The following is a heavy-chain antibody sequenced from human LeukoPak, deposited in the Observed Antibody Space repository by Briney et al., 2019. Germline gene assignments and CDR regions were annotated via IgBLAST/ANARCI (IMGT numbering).Heavy chain of an antibody. J-gene: IGHJ5*02. V-gene: IGHV1-69*05. CDR2: IIPIFGTA. CDR1: GGTFSSYA. CDR3: ARADGDFWSGYSPGYNWFDP. D-gene: IGHD3-3*01. Sequence: ASVTVSCKASGGTFSSYAISWVRQAPGQGLEWMGGIIPIFGTANYAQKFQGRVTITTDESTSTAYMELSSLRSEDTAVYYCARADGDFWSGYSPGYNWFDPWGQGTLVTVSS.